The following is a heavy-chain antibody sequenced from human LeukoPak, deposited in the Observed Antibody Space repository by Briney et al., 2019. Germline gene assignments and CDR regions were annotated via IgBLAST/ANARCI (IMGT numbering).Heavy chain of an antibody. CDR3: ARGGGYYDILTGYSQTYYMDV. CDR2: IIPIFGTA. D-gene: IGHD3-9*01. Sequence: SVKVSCKASGGTFSSYAISWVRQAPGQGLEWMGGIIPIFGTANYAQKFQGRVTITADESTSTAYMELSSLRSEDTAVYYCARGGGYYDILTGYSQTYYMDVWGKGTTVTISS. V-gene: IGHV1-69*13. J-gene: IGHJ6*03. CDR1: GGTFSSYA.